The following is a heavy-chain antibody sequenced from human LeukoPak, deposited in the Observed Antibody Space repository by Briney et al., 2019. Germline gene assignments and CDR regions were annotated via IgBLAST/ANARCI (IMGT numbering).Heavy chain of an antibody. J-gene: IGHJ4*02. V-gene: IGHV4-34*01. D-gene: IGHD5-18*01. Sequence: SETLSLTCAVYGGSFSGYYWSWIRQPPGKGLEWIGEINHSGSTNYNPSLESRVTISVDTSKNQFSLKLSSVTAADTAVYYCARVRLWSYYFDYWGQGTLVTVSS. CDR3: ARVRLWSYYFDY. CDR1: GGSFSGYY. CDR2: INHSGST.